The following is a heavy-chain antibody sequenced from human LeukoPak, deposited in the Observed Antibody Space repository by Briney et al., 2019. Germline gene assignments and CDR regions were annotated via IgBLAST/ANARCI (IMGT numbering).Heavy chain of an antibody. CDR1: GFTFSNFA. V-gene: IGHV3-30*03. CDR2: TSYDGGNE. J-gene: IGHJ4*02. Sequence: GGSLRLSCAVSGFTFSNFAMHWVRQPPGKGLEWVAVTSYDGGNEYYAEAVEGRFTITRDNSKNTLYLQMNSLRGEDTAVYYCARDLEDSSGSYLDYWGQGTLVTVSS. D-gene: IGHD3-22*01. CDR3: ARDLEDSSGSYLDY.